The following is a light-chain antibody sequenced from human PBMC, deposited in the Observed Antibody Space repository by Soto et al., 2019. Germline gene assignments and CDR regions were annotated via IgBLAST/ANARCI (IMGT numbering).Light chain of an antibody. CDR1: QSVLYSSNNKNY. V-gene: IGKV4-1*01. CDR2: WAS. J-gene: IGKJ4*01. CDR3: QQYYTNALT. Sequence: DVGMIQSPDSLAVSLGERATINCKSSQSVLYSSNNKNYLAWYQQKPGQPPKLLIYWASTRESGVPDRFSGSGSGTDFTLTISSLQAEDVAVYYCQQYYTNALTFGGGTKVGVK.